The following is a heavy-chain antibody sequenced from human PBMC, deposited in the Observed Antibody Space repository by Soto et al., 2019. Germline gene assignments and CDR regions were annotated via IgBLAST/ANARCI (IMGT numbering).Heavy chain of an antibody. D-gene: IGHD6-19*01. J-gene: IGHJ3*02. CDR1: GFTFSSYS. CDR2: ISSSSSYI. V-gene: IGHV3-21*01. CDR3: ASGGAVAGTGAFDI. Sequence: SLRLSCAASGFTFSSYSMNWVRQAPGKGLEWVSSISSSSSYIYYADSVKGRFTISRDNAKNSLYLQMNSLRAEDTAVYYCASGGAVAGTGAFDIWGQGTMVTVSS.